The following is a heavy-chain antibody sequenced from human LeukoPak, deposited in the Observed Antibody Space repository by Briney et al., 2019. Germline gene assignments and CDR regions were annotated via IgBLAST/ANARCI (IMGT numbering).Heavy chain of an antibody. J-gene: IGHJ4*02. V-gene: IGHV3-48*03. Sequence: GGSLRLSCAASGFTFSSYEMNWVRQAPEKGLEWVSYISSSGSTIYYADSVKGRFTISRDNSKNTLYLQMNSLRAEDTAVYYCAKGTMGRGFGYWGQGTLVTVSS. CDR1: GFTFSSYE. CDR2: ISSSGSTI. CDR3: AKGTMGRGFGY. D-gene: IGHD3-10*01.